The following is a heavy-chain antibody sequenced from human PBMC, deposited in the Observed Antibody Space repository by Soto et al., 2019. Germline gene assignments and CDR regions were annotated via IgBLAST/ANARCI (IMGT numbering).Heavy chain of an antibody. Sequence: QVQLVQSGAEVKKPGSSVKVSCKASGATLDTFINFGITWVRRAPGQGLEWMGGIIPVFGTAHYAQKFQGRLTISADESTRTAYMDLSSLRSEDTAVYYCARGAAMNILVVMYDALEIWGQGTMVTVSS. CDR3: ARGAAMNILVVMYDALEI. D-gene: IGHD3-22*01. CDR2: IIPVFGTA. V-gene: IGHV1-69*12. J-gene: IGHJ3*02. CDR1: GATLDTFINFG.